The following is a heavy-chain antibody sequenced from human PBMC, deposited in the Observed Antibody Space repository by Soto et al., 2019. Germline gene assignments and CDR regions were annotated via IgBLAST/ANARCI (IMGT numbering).Heavy chain of an antibody. Sequence: GGSLRLSCTASGFIFDDYAMHWVRQAPGRGLEWVSGINWNFNIGYADSVKGRFTISRDNAKNSLYLQMNSLRVEDTALYFCANWYGYSTYYDGMAVWGQGTTVIVSS. CDR1: GFIFDDYA. D-gene: IGHD2-21*01. CDR2: INWNFNI. V-gene: IGHV3-9*01. J-gene: IGHJ6*02. CDR3: ANWYGYSTYYDGMAV.